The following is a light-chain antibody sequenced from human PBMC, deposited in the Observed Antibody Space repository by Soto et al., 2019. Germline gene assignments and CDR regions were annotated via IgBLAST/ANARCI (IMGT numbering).Light chain of an antibody. Sequence: QSALTQPASVSGSPGQSITISCTGTSSDVGGYNYVSWYQQHPGKAHKLMIYDVSDRPSGVSNRFSGSKSGNTASLTISGLQAEDEADYYCSSYTSGFYVFGTGTKVTV. J-gene: IGLJ1*01. CDR2: DVS. V-gene: IGLV2-14*01. CDR3: SSYTSGFYV. CDR1: SSDVGGYNY.